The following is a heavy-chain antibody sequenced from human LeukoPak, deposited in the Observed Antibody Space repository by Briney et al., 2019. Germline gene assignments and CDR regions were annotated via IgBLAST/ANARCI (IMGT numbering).Heavy chain of an antibody. V-gene: IGHV1-46*01. D-gene: IGHD3-22*01. J-gene: IGHJ4*02. CDR1: GYTFTSYY. CDR3: ARDYPDYYDSSGHYYFDY. CDR2: INPSGGST. Sequence: ASVKVSCKASGYTFTSYYMHWVRQAPGQGLEWMGIINPSGGSTSYAQKFQGRVTMTRDTSTSTVYMELSSLRSEDTAVYCCARDYPDYYDSSGHYYFDYWGQGTLVTVSS.